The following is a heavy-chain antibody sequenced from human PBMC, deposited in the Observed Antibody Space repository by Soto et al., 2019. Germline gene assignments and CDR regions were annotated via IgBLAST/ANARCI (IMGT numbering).Heavy chain of an antibody. Sequence: GASVKVSCKASGYTFTSYYMHWVRQAPGQGLEWMGIINPSGGSTSYAQKFQGRVTMTTDTSTSTAYMELRSLRSEDTAVYYCARGLGDSSGFFSQIDLKYNWFDPWGQGTLVTVSS. V-gene: IGHV1-46*01. CDR3: ARGLGDSSGFFSQIDLKYNWFDP. D-gene: IGHD3-22*01. CDR2: INPSGGST. J-gene: IGHJ5*02. CDR1: GYTFTSYY.